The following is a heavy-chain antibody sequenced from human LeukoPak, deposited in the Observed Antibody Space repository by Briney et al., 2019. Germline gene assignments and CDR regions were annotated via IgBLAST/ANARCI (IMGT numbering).Heavy chain of an antibody. CDR3: ARVDTTGTVDY. Sequence: PSETLSLTCTVSGGSISSYYWSWIRQPPGKGLEWTGYIYYSGSTDYNPSLKSRVTISVDTSKNQFSLKLSSVTAADTAVYYCARVDTTGTVDYWGQGTLVTVSS. V-gene: IGHV4-59*01. D-gene: IGHD1-1*01. CDR1: GGSISSYY. J-gene: IGHJ4*02. CDR2: IYYSGST.